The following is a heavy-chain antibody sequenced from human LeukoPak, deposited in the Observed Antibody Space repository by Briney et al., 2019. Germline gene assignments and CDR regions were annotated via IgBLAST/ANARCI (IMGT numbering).Heavy chain of an antibody. D-gene: IGHD1-26*01. CDR3: ARFASGSYPAFDI. Sequence: PGGSLRLSCAASGFTFSSYSMNWVRQAPGKGLEWVSSISSSSSYIYYADSVKGRLTISRDNAKNSLYLQMNSLRAEDTAVYYCARFASGSYPAFDIWGQGTMVTVSS. CDR1: GFTFSSYS. J-gene: IGHJ3*02. CDR2: ISSSSSYI. V-gene: IGHV3-21*01.